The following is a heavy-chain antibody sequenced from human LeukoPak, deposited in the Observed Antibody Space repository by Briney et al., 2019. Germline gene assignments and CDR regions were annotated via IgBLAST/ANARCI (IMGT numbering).Heavy chain of an antibody. D-gene: IGHD2-2*01. J-gene: IGHJ4*02. CDR1: GFTVSSNY. CDR2: IYSGGTT. V-gene: IGHV3-66*01. Sequence: GGSLRLSCAASGFTVSSNYMSWVRQAPGKGLEWVSIIYSGGTTYYADFVQGRFTISRNNSKNTLYLQVNSLRAEDTAVYYCARADSSTYYFDYWGQGTLVTVSS. CDR3: ARADSSTYYFDY.